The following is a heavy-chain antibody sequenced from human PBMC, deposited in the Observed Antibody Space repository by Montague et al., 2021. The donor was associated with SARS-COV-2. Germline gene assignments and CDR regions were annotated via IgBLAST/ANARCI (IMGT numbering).Heavy chain of an antibody. CDR3: ARHRTYGEHSLDNWFYP. CDR2: IYNSGTT. D-gene: IGHD4-17*01. CDR1: GNSTRCPNCY. Sequence: SETLSLTCTVSGNSTRCPNCYWGWIRQATGMGLDWISTIYNSGTTYSYPSLQIRLSISIDTSKNQFSLKLTSVTAADTAVYYCARHRTYGEHSLDNWFYPWGQGTLVTVSA. J-gene: IGHJ5*02. V-gene: IGHV4-39*01.